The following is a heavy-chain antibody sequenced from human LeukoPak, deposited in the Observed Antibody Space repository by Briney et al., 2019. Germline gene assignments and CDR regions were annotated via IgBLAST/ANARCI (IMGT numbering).Heavy chain of an antibody. V-gene: IGHV4-34*01. CDR3: ARGVGLRVINWFDP. CDR2: INHSGST. Sequence: SETLSLTCAVYGGSFSGYYWSWIRQPPGKVLEWIGEINHSGSTNYNPSLKSRVTISVDTSKNQFSLKLSSVTAADTAVYYCARGVGLRVINWFDPWGQGTLVTVSS. CDR1: GGSFSGYY. D-gene: IGHD3-16*02. J-gene: IGHJ5*02.